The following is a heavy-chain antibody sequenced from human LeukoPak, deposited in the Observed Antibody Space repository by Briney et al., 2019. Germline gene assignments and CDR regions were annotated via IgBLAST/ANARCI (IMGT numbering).Heavy chain of an antibody. V-gene: IGHV4-59*01. CDR2: IYYSGST. D-gene: IGHD3-3*01. CDR1: GGSISSYY. CDR3: ARGRKWSGYPFDY. J-gene: IGHJ4*02. Sequence: RASETLSLTCTVSGGSISSYYWSWIRQPPGKGLEWIGYIYYSGSTNYNPSLKGRVTISVDTSKNQFSLKLSSVTAADTAVYYCARGRKWSGYPFDYWGQGTLVTVSS.